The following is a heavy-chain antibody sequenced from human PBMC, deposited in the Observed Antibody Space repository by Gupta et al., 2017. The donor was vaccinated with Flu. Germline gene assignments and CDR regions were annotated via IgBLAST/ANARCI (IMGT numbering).Heavy chain of an antibody. CDR1: YY. V-gene: IGHV4-39*01. D-gene: IGHD2-21*01. CDR3: ARRRVVDHHYFDT. Sequence: YYWAWIRQTARKGLEWIGGIYYSGHTYYSTSLQSRVTFSVDTSKNQFSRKLRSVTAADTAVYFCARRRVVDHHYFDTWGQGTLVTVSS. CDR2: IYYSGHT. J-gene: IGHJ5*02.